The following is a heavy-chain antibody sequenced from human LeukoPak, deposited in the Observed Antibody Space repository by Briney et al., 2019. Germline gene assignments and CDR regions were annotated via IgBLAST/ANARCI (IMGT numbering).Heavy chain of an antibody. D-gene: IGHD3-22*01. CDR3: ARDRHYYDRGDWEYAFDI. Sequence: PSETLSLTCTVSGGSISRYYWSWIRQPPGKGLEWIGYIYYTGSTYYNPSLKRRVTISVDTSKNQFSLKLSSVTAADTAVYYCARDRHYYDRGDWEYAFDIWGQGTMVTVSS. CDR1: GGSISRYY. CDR2: IYYTGST. V-gene: IGHV4-59*12. J-gene: IGHJ3*02.